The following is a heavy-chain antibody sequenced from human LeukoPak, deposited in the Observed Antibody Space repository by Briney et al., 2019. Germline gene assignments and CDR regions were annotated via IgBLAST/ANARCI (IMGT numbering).Heavy chain of an antibody. V-gene: IGHV1-69*05. D-gene: IGHD1-26*01. CDR1: GTTFSRSA. CDR3: ARDDGSATLGFDS. Sequence: RASVKVSCKASGTTFSRSAISWVRQAPGQGLEWMGGVTPILGTTNYAQKFQDRVSITTDESTSTAYMEVSSLRSVDTAVYYCARDDGSATLGFDSWGQGTLVTVSS. J-gene: IGHJ4*02. CDR2: VTPILGTT.